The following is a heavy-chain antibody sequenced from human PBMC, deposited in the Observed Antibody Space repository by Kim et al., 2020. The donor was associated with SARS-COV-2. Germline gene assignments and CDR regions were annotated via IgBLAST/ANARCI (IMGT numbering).Heavy chain of an antibody. D-gene: IGHD1-26*01. CDR3: QLSGVSHSYYFYAMDV. CDR1: GLTFSTFG. CDR2: ISYDGTKN. Sequence: GGSLRLSCAASGLTFSTFGMHWVRQAPGKGLEWVAVISYDGTKNYYADSVKGRFTISRVNSKNTLYLQMNSLRAEDTAVYYCQLSGVSHSYYFYAMDVWGQGTTVTVSS. V-gene: IGHV3-30*03. J-gene: IGHJ6*02.